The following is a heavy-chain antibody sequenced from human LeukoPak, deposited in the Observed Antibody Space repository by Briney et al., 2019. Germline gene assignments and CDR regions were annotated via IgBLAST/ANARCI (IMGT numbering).Heavy chain of an antibody. D-gene: IGHD3-10*01. Sequence: ASVKVSCKASGYTFTGYYIHWVRQAPGQGLEWMGWINPNSGDTKSAQKFQGRFSITRDTSINTAYMELSGLRSDDTAVYYCATGGILVGPGTRFNFWGLGALVTVSS. CDR1: GYTFTGYY. V-gene: IGHV1-2*02. J-gene: IGHJ4*02. CDR3: ATGGILVGPGTRFNF. CDR2: INPNSGDT.